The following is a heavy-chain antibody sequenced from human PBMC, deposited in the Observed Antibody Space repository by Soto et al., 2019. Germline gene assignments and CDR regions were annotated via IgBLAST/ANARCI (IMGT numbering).Heavy chain of an antibody. D-gene: IGHD5-12*01. Sequence: GASLKVSCKASGYTFTGYYMHWVRQAPGQGLEWMGWINPNSGGTNYAQKFQGWVTMTRDTSISTAYMELSRLRSDDTAVYYCARSVEDGYNEYGMDVWGQGTTVTVS. V-gene: IGHV1-2*04. CDR1: GYTFTGYY. CDR3: ARSVEDGYNEYGMDV. CDR2: INPNSGGT. J-gene: IGHJ6*02.